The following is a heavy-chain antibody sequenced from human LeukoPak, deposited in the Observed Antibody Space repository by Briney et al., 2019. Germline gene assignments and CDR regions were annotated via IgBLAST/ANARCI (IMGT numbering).Heavy chain of an antibody. CDR1: GYTFTSYG. V-gene: IGHV1-18*01. CDR2: ISAYNGNT. J-gene: IGHJ4*02. Sequence: ASVKVSCKASGYTFTSYGISWVRQAPGQGLEWMGWISAYNGNTNYAQKLQGRVTMTTDTSTSTAYMELRSLRSDDTAVYYCARAQVRDDFWSGYGVDYWGQGTLVTVSS. CDR3: ARAQVRDDFWSGYGVDY. D-gene: IGHD3-3*01.